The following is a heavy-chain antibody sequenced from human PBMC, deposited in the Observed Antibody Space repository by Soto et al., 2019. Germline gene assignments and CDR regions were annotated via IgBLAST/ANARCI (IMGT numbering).Heavy chain of an antibody. CDR3: ARTCRSGGSCYLEY. Sequence: ASVKVSCKASGSAFSSFGISWVRQAPGQGLEWVGWVSVHSGDTSSAQNFQGRVTMTTDTSTSTAYMEVGSLRSDDAAVYYCARTCRSGGSCYLEYWGEGTLVTVSS. CDR1: GSAFSSFG. D-gene: IGHD2-15*01. V-gene: IGHV1-18*01. CDR2: VSVHSGDT. J-gene: IGHJ4*02.